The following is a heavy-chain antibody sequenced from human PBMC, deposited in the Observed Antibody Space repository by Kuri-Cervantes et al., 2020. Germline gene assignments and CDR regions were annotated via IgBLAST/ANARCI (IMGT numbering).Heavy chain of an antibody. V-gene: IGHV3-33*01. CDR1: GFTFNTYG. CDR3: ARRPVTLVLDY. CDR2: IWYDGSNK. Sequence: GESLKISCAASGFTFNTYGMHWVRQAPGKGLEWVAVIWYDGSNKYYADSVKGRFTISRDNSNNTVYLQMNSLRPEDTAVYYCARRPVTLVLDYWGQGTLVTVSS. J-gene: IGHJ4*02. D-gene: IGHD4-17*01.